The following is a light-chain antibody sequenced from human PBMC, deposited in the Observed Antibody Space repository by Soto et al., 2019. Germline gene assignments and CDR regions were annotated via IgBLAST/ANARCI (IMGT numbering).Light chain of an antibody. J-gene: IGLJ1*01. CDR2: DVS. CDR1: SSVIGGYNY. V-gene: IGLV2-14*03. Sequence: QSALTQPASVSGSPGQSIAVSCTGTSSVIGGYNYVSWYQHHPGKAPKLMIYDVSNRPSGASNRFSGSKSGYTASLTISGLQAEDEADYYCSSHSSTSTYVFGTGTKVTVL. CDR3: SSHSSTSTYV.